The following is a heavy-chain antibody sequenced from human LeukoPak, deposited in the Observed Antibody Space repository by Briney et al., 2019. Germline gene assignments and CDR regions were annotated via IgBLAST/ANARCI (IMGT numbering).Heavy chain of an antibody. CDR3: ASFSGPIDY. CDR2: ITSSSYI. CDR1: EFTFSDYS. Sequence: PGGSLRLSCAASEFTFSDYSMNWVRQAPGKGLEWVSSITSSSYIYYADSVKGRFTVSRDNAKNTLYLQMNSLRAEDTAVYYCASFSGPIDYWGQGSLVTVSS. J-gene: IGHJ4*02. V-gene: IGHV3-69-1*01. D-gene: IGHD6-19*01.